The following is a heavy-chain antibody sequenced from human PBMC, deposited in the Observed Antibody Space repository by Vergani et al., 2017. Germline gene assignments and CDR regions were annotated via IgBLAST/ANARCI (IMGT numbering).Heavy chain of an antibody. CDR2: IIPIFGTA. D-gene: IGHD5-24*01. J-gene: IGHJ4*02. CDR3: ARKESRRDGYNFGVLDY. Sequence: QVQLVQSGAEVKKPGSSVKVSCKASGGTFSSYAISWVRQAPGQGLEWMGGIIPIFGTANYAQKFQGRVTITADECTSTAYMELSSLRSEDPAVYYCARKESRRDGYNFGVLDYWGQGTLVTVSS. V-gene: IGHV1-69*01. CDR1: GGTFSSYA.